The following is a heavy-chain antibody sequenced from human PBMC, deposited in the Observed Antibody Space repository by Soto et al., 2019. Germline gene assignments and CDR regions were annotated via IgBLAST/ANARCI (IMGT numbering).Heavy chain of an antibody. CDR3: ARGIVSMVRGATDACDI. V-gene: IGHV1-69*13. CDR1: GGTFSSYA. D-gene: IGHD3-10*01. J-gene: IGHJ3*02. CDR2: IIPIFGTA. Sequence: SVKVSFNASGGTFSSYAISWVRQAPGQGLEWMGGIIPIFGTANYAQKYQGRDTITADESPSTAYMEMSSLRSEDTAVYFCARGIVSMVRGATDACDIWGQGTMVTVSS.